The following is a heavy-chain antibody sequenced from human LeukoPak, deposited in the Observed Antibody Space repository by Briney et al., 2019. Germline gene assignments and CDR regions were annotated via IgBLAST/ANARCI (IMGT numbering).Heavy chain of an antibody. J-gene: IGHJ5*02. D-gene: IGHD2-2*03. CDR1: GYTFTSYY. V-gene: IGHV1-46*03. CDR2: INPSGGST. Sequence: ASVKVSCKASGYTFTSYYMQWVRQAPGQGLEWMGIINPSGGSTIYAQKFQGRVTMTRDTSTSTVYMELSSLRSEDTAVYYCARGVDIVVVPAAIHPWGQGTLVTVSS. CDR3: ARGVDIVVVPAAIHP.